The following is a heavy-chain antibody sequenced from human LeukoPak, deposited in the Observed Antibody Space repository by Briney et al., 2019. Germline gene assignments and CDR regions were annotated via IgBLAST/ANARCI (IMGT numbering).Heavy chain of an antibody. V-gene: IGHV3-21*01. CDR2: ISSSSSYI. Sequence: GGSLRLSCAASGFTFSSYSMNWVRQAPGKGLEWVSSISSSSSYIYYADSVKGRFTISRDNAKNSLYLQMNSLRAEDTAVYYCARVRGDCSGGSCYFSHYYYYYGMDVWGQGTTVTVSS. CDR3: ARVRGDCSGGSCYFSHYYYYYGMDV. CDR1: GFTFSSYS. J-gene: IGHJ6*02. D-gene: IGHD2-15*01.